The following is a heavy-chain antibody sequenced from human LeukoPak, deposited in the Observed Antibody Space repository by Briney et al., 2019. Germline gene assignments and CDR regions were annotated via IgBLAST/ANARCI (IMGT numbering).Heavy chain of an antibody. CDR1: GYTFTTYG. Sequence: ASVKVSCTASGYTFTTYGISWVRQAPGQGLEWMGWISACNGNTNYAQKLQGRVTMTTDTSTSTAYMELRSLRSDDTAVYYCARDYSSGWPNFDYWGQGTLVTVSS. J-gene: IGHJ4*02. V-gene: IGHV1-18*01. CDR2: ISACNGNT. CDR3: ARDYSSGWPNFDY. D-gene: IGHD6-19*01.